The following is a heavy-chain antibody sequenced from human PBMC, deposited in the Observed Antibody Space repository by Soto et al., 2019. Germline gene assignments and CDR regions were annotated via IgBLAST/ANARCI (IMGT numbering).Heavy chain of an antibody. Sequence: QITLKESGPTLVKPTQTLTLTCTFSGFSLSTSGVGVGWIRQPPGKALEWLALIYWDDNKRYSPSLKSRVTITKESSKNQVVLTMTNMDPVDTATFYCAHNSRGYSYGYFPYWGQGALVTVSS. CDR2: IYWDDNK. J-gene: IGHJ4*02. CDR1: GFSLSTSGVG. V-gene: IGHV2-5*02. D-gene: IGHD5-18*01. CDR3: AHNSRGYSYGYFPY.